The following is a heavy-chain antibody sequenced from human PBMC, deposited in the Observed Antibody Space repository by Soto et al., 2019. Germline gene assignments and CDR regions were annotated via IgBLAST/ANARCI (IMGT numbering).Heavy chain of an antibody. CDR3: AREPYGGSCYFDY. Sequence: QVQLVQSGAEVKKPGASVKVSCEASGYTFASSYIHWVRQAPGQGLEYMGTITPNGGSTNYAQKVQGRVTMTRDTSTSTVSMELSSLSSEDTALYYCAREPYGGSCYFDYWGQGTLVTVSS. CDR2: ITPNGGST. D-gene: IGHD3-10*01. V-gene: IGHV1-46*01. J-gene: IGHJ4*02. CDR1: GYTFASSY.